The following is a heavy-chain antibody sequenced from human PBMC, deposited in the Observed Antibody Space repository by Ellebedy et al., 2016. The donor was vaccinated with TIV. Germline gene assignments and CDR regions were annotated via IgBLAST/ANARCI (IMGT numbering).Heavy chain of an antibody. D-gene: IGHD2-8*01. Sequence: GESLKISCAASGFTFSDYWMIWVRQAPGKGLEWVANIKQDGSEKNYVDSVKGRFTISRDNAKNSLYLHMNSLRAEDTAMYYCARVRSVYHYMDVWGKGTMVTVSS. CDR2: IKQDGSEK. V-gene: IGHV3-7*01. CDR1: GFTFSDYW. J-gene: IGHJ6*03. CDR3: ARVRSVYHYMDV.